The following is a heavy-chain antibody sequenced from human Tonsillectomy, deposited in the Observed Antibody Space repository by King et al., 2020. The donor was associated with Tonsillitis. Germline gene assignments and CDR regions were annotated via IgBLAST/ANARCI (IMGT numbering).Heavy chain of an antibody. Sequence: VQLVESGGGVVQPGRSLRLSCAASGFTFSSYAMHWVRQAPGKGLEWVAVISYDGSNKYYADSVKGRFTISRDNSKNTLYLQMNSLRAEDTAVYYCASRGYSYGKDAFDIWGQGKMVTVSS. CDR3: ASRGYSYGKDAFDI. CDR1: GFTFSSYA. V-gene: IGHV3-30*04. J-gene: IGHJ3*02. CDR2: ISYDGSNK. D-gene: IGHD5-18*01.